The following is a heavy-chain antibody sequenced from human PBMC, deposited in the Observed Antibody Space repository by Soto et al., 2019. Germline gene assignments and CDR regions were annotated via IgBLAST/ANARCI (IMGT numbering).Heavy chain of an antibody. D-gene: IGHD5-18*01. J-gene: IGHJ4*02. Sequence: GGSLRLSCAASGFTFDNYAMHWVRQVLGKGLEWVSSISWNSGNIGYADSVKGRFTTSRDNAKNSLYLQMNSLRPEDTALYYCVRSKGGYSYGTPFDYWGQGTLVTVSS. CDR1: GFTFDNYA. CDR2: ISWNSGNI. CDR3: VRSKGGYSYGTPFDY. V-gene: IGHV3-9*01.